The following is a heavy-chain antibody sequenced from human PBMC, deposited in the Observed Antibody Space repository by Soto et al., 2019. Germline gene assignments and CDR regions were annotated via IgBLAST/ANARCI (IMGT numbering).Heavy chain of an antibody. D-gene: IGHD1-1*01. CDR1: GFTFSTYA. Sequence: GGSLRLSCAASGFTFSTYAMNWVRQAPGNGLEWVSAISGSGGSIHYADSVKGRFTISRDNSKNTLYLQMNSLRDEDKAVYHCVKGYWKGDVWGQGTTVTVSS. CDR2: ISGSGGSI. CDR3: VKGYWKGDV. J-gene: IGHJ6*02. V-gene: IGHV3-23*01.